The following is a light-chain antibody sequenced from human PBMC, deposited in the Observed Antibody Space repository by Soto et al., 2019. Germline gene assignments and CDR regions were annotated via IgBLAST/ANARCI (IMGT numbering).Light chain of an antibody. CDR3: QRYYSTPPDT. J-gene: IGKJ2*01. V-gene: IGKV4-1*01. CDR2: WAS. CDR1: QSVLHSSNNKNY. Sequence: DIVMTQSPDSLAVSLGERATINCKSSQSVLHSSNNKNYLAWYQQKPGQPPKLLIYWASTRESGVPDRFSGSGSGTDFTLTISSLQAEDVAVYYCQRYYSTPPDTFGQGTKLEIK.